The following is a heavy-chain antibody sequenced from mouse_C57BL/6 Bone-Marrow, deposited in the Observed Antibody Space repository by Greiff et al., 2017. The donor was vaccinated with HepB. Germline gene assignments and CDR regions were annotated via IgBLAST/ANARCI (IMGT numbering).Heavy chain of an antibody. CDR3: ARQGVKRGYYAMDY. J-gene: IGHJ4*01. CDR2: ISSGGSYT. V-gene: IGHV5-6*01. D-gene: IGHD2-2*01. Sequence: EVKVVESGGDLVKPGGSLKLSCAASGFTFSSYGMSWVRQTPDKRLEWVATISSGGSYTYYPDRVKGRFTISRDNAKNTLYLQMSSQKSEDTAMYYGARQGVKRGYYAMDYWGQGTSVTVSS. CDR1: GFTFSSYG.